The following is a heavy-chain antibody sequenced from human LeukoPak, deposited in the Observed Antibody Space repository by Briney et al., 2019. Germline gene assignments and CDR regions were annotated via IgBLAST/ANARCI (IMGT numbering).Heavy chain of an antibody. CDR2: ISYDGSNK. Sequence: GGSLRLSCAASGFTFSSYGMHWVRQASGKGLEWVAVISYDGSNKYYADSVKGRFTISRDNSKNTLYLQMNSLRAEDTAVYYCAKELAYCGGDCYSSFDYWGQGTLVTVSS. CDR1: GFTFSSYG. J-gene: IGHJ4*02. CDR3: AKELAYCGGDCYSSFDY. D-gene: IGHD2-21*02. V-gene: IGHV3-30*19.